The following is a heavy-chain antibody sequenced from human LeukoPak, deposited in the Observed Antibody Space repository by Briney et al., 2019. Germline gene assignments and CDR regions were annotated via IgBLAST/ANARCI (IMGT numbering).Heavy chain of an antibody. D-gene: IGHD2-2*01. CDR2: VDPEDGET. CDR1: GYTLTELS. CDR3: ATSSTSRPSYFDY. J-gene: IGHJ4*02. V-gene: IGHV1-24*01. Sequence: ASVKVSCKVSGYTLTELSMHWVRQAPGKGLEWMGRVDPEDGETIYAEKFQGRVTITADTSTDTAYMELSSLRSEDTAVYYCATSSTSRPSYFDYWGQGTLVTVSS.